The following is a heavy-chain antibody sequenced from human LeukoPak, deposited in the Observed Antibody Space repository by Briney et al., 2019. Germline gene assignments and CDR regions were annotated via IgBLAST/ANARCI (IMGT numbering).Heavy chain of an antibody. J-gene: IGHJ3*02. CDR3: ARSGIVDAFDI. V-gene: IGHV3-7*01. CDR2: IKQDGSDK. Sequence: GGPLRLSCAASGFTFSTSWMSWVRQAPGKVLEWVANIKQDGSDKDYVDSVKGRFTISRDNAKNSLSLQMKSLRAEDTAVYYCARSGIVDAFDIWGQGTMVTVSS. CDR1: GFTFSTSW. D-gene: IGHD3-10*01.